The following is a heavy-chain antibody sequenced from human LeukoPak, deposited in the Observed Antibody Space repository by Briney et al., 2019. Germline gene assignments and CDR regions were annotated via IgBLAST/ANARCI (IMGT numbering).Heavy chain of an antibody. J-gene: IGHJ4*02. CDR2: IYYSGST. D-gene: IGHD5-18*01. CDR3: AGSDTALIQGYYFDY. CDR1: GGSISSYY. Sequence: PSETLSLTCTVSGGSISSYYWSWIRQPPGKGLEWIGYIYYSGSTNYNPSLKSRVTISVDTSKNQFSLKLSSVTAADTAVYYCAGSDTALIQGYYFDYWGQGTLVTVSS. V-gene: IGHV4-59*01.